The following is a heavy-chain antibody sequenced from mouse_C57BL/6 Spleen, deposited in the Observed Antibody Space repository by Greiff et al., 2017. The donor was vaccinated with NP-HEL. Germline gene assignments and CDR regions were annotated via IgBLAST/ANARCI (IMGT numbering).Heavy chain of an antibody. J-gene: IGHJ4*01. V-gene: IGHV8-8*01. CDR2: IWWDDDK. CDR1: GFSLSTFGMG. CDR3: ARMRDYGYDKDY. Sequence: QVTLKESGPGILQPSQTLSLTCSFSGFSLSTFGMGVGWIRQPSGKGLEWLAHIWWDDDKYYNPSLKSRLTISKDTSKNQVFLKIDNVDTADTATDYCARMRDYGYDKDYWGQGTSVTVSS. D-gene: IGHD2-4*01.